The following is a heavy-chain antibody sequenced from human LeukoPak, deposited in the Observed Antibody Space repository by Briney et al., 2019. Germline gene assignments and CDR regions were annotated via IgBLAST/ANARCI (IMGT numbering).Heavy chain of an antibody. CDR3: ARGGRITMSENAFDI. J-gene: IGHJ3*02. V-gene: IGHV4-30-2*01. Sequence: SQTLSLTYAVSGGSISSGGYSWSWIRQPPGKGLEWIGYIYHSGSTYYNPSLKSRVTISVDRSKNQFSLKLSSVTAADTAVYYCARGGRITMSENAFDIWGQGTMVTVSS. D-gene: IGHD3-22*01. CDR1: GGSISSGGYS. CDR2: IYHSGST.